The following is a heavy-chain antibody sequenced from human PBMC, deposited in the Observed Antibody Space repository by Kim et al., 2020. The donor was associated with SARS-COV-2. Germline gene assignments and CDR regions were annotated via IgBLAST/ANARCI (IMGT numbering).Heavy chain of an antibody. V-gene: IGHV1-69*13. CDR1: GGTFSSYA. Sequence: SVKVSCKASGGTFSSYAISWVRQAPGQGLEWMGGIIPIFGTANYAQKFQGRVTITADESTSTAYMELSSLRSEDTAVYYCASGDYGDYGNNWFDPWGQGTLVTVSS. J-gene: IGHJ5*02. D-gene: IGHD4-17*01. CDR2: IIPIFGTA. CDR3: ASGDYGDYGNNWFDP.